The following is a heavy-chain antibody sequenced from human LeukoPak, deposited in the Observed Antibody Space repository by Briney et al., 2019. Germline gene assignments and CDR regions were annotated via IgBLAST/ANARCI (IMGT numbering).Heavy chain of an antibody. CDR2: VSTYNSDT. Sequence: ASVKVSCKASGYRFSSNGISWVRQAPRQGLEWVGWVSTYNSDTNYAPKFQGRVTMTKDTSTSTVYMELRSLRTGDTAVYYCALDNWNEFDPWGQGTLVTVSS. D-gene: IGHD1-20*01. V-gene: IGHV1-18*01. CDR3: ALDNWNEFDP. CDR1: GYRFSSNG. J-gene: IGHJ5*02.